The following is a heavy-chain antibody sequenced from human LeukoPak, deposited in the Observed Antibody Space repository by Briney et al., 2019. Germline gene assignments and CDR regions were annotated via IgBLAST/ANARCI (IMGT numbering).Heavy chain of an antibody. CDR3: AKDTTMVRRLIGY. D-gene: IGHD3-10*01. Sequence: GGSLRLSCAASGFTFSSYWMSWVRQAPGKGLEWVANIKQDGSEKYYADSVKGRFTISRDNSKNTLYLQMTSLRAEHTAVYYCAKDTTMVRRLIGYWGQGTLVTVSS. J-gene: IGHJ4*02. V-gene: IGHV3-7*01. CDR1: GFTFSSYW. CDR2: IKQDGSEK.